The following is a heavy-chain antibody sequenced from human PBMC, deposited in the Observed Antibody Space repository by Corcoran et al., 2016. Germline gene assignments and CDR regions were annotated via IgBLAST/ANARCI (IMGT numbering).Heavy chain of an antibody. D-gene: IGHD2-21*02. CDR1: GYTFTNYY. J-gene: IGHJ6*02. CDR2: INLSGGGT. CDR3: ASGLVTKWYYYGMDV. V-gene: IGHV1-46*01. Sequence: QVQLVQSGAEVKKPGASVKVSCKASGYTFTNYYMHWVRQAPGQGLEWMGIINLSGGGTTYAQRFQGRVTMTRDTSTSTVYMDLSSLRSEDTAGYYCASGLVTKWYYYGMDVWGQGTTVTVSS.